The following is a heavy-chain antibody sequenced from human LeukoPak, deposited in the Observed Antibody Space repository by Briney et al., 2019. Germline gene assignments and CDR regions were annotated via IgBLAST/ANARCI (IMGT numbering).Heavy chain of an antibody. D-gene: IGHD3-22*01. CDR1: GFTFGDYA. CDR2: FRSKAYGGTT. J-gene: IGHJ4*02. Sequence: GGSLRLSCTGSGFTFGDYAMRWFRQAPGKGVGGVGFFRSKAYGGTTEYAASVKGRFTISRDDSKSIAYLQMNSLKTEDTAVYYCTRDPAYYYDSSFHWGQGTLVTVSS. V-gene: IGHV3-49*03. CDR3: TRDPAYYYDSSFH.